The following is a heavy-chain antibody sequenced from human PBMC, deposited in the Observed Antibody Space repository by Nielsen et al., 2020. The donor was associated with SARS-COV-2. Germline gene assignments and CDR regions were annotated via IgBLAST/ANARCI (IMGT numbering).Heavy chain of an antibody. CDR3: ARESSGYDHYNYGMDV. CDR1: GASISSGGYY. D-gene: IGHD5-12*01. Sequence: SETLSPTCTVSGASISSGGYYWTWIRHHPGKGLEWIGYIYFSGRTCYNPSLKSRVTISVDTSKHQFSLSLKSVTAADTAVYYCARESSGYDHYNYGMDVWGQGTTVTVSS. CDR2: IYFSGRT. V-gene: IGHV4-31*03. J-gene: IGHJ6*02.